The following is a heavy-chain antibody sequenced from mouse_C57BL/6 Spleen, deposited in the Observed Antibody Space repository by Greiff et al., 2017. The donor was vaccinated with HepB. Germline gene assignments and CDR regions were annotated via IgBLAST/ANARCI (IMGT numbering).Heavy chain of an antibody. CDR1: GYSFTGYF. CDR3: AEGSSWAY. Sequence: EVKLVESGPELVKPGDSVKISCKASGYSFTGYFMNWVMQSHGKSLEWIGRINPYNGDTFYNQKFKGKATVTVDKSSSTAHMELRSLTSADSAVYYCAEGSSWAYWGQGTLVTVSA. D-gene: IGHD1-1*01. J-gene: IGHJ3*01. V-gene: IGHV1-20*01. CDR2: INPYNGDT.